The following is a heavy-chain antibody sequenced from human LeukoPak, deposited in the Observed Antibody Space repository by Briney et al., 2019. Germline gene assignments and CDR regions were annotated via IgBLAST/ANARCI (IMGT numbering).Heavy chain of an antibody. D-gene: IGHD3-3*01. CDR1: GFTFSSYA. V-gene: IGHV3-23*01. CDR3: ARGRKDYDFWSGYY. CDR2: ISGSGGST. J-gene: IGHJ4*02. Sequence: PGGSLRLSCAASGFTFSSYAMSWVRQAPGKGLEWVSAISGSGGSTYYADSVKGRFTISRDNSKNTLYLQMNSLRAEDTAVYYCARGRKDYDFWSGYYWGQGTLVTVSS.